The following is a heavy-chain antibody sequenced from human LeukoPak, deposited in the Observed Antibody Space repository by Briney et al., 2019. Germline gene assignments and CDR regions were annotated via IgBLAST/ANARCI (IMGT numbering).Heavy chain of an antibody. Sequence: ASVKVSCKASGYTFTSYDINWVRQATGQGLEWMGWMNTNSGNTGYAQKFQGRVTMTRNTSISTAYMELSSLRSEDTAVYYCARRTYYYGSGSYYKAGYYYGMDVWGQGTTVTVSS. CDR1: GYTFTSYD. J-gene: IGHJ6*02. D-gene: IGHD3-10*01. CDR2: MNTNSGNT. CDR3: ARRTYYYGSGSYYKAGYYYGMDV. V-gene: IGHV1-8*01.